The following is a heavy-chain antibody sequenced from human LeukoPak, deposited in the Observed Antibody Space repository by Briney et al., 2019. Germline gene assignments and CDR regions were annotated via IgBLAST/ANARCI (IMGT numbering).Heavy chain of an antibody. CDR3: ARAGTTWY. J-gene: IGHJ4*02. D-gene: IGHD1-7*01. V-gene: IGHV4-31*03. Sequence: SQTLSLTCTGSGASISSGGYYWSWIRQHPGKGLEWIGYTDYSGSTYYNPSLKSRVTISVDTSKNQFSLKLSSVTAADTAVYYCARAGTTWYWGQGTLVTVSS. CDR1: GASISSGGYY. CDR2: TDYSGST.